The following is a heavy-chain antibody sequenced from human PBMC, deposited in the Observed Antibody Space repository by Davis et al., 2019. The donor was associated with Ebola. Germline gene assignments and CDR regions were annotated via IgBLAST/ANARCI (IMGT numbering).Heavy chain of an antibody. J-gene: IGHJ6*04. D-gene: IGHD5-18*01. Sequence: ASVKVSCKASGYTFTNYGITWVRQAPGQGLEWMGWINPHNGNTNYAQNVQGRVIMTSDTATTTAYMEVGSLRSDDTAVYYCARHPRPSVVDTAMATGYYYYGMDVWGKGTTVTVSS. CDR2: INPHNGNT. CDR1: GYTFTNYG. V-gene: IGHV1-18*04. CDR3: ARHPRPSVVDTAMATGYYYYGMDV.